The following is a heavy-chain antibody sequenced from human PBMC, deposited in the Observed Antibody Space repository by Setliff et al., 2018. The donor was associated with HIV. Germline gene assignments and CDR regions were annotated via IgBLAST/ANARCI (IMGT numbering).Heavy chain of an antibody. Sequence: GASVKVSCKASGYTFTSYYMHWVRQAPGQGLEWMGIINPSGGSTSYAQKFQDRVTMTRDTSTSTVYMELSSLRSEDTAVYYCARGPDVRTGESAFDIWGQGTTVTVSS. J-gene: IGHJ3*02. CDR2: INPSGGST. V-gene: IGHV1-46*01. CDR1: GYTFTSYY. CDR3: ARGPDVRTGESAFDI.